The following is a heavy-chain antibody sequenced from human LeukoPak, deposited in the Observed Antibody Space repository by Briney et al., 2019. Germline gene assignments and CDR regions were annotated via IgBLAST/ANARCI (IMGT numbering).Heavy chain of an antibody. CDR2: IDPSDSYT. J-gene: IGHJ4*02. CDR1: GYSFTSYW. Sequence: GESLRISCKGSGYSFTSYWISWVRQMPGEGLEWMGRIDPSDSYTNYSPSFQGHVTISADKSISTAYLQWSSLKASDTAMYYCASLYSSSWYQIDYWGQGTLVTVSS. D-gene: IGHD6-13*01. CDR3: ASLYSSSWYQIDY. V-gene: IGHV5-10-1*01.